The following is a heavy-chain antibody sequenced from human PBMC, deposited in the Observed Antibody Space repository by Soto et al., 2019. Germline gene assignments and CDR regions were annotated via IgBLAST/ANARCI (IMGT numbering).Heavy chain of an antibody. D-gene: IGHD5-12*01. CDR1: GASVVSHS. CDR2: IYTSAST. Sequence: SVTLSLTCSVSGASVVSHSWSCIRQYTRKGLEWIGRIYTSASTNYSPSFKGRVTLSVDTSENQVFLKLTSVAAADTAIYYCAKDREEGYNFYYGMDVWGQGATVTVSS. J-gene: IGHJ6*02. V-gene: IGHV4-4*07. CDR3: AKDREEGYNFYYGMDV.